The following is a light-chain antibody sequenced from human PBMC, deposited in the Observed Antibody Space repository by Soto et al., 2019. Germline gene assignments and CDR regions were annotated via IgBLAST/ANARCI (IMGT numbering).Light chain of an antibody. CDR2: GAA. J-gene: IGKJ3*01. CDR3: QQYGTSPLT. Sequence: EIVLTQSPGTLSLSPGEGATLSCRASENVYINSLAWYQQKPGQPPRLLIYGAATRASAVPDRFSGSGSGADFTLTITGLEPEDFAFYYVQQYGTSPLTVGPGTRVD. V-gene: IGKV3-20*01. CDR1: ENVYINS.